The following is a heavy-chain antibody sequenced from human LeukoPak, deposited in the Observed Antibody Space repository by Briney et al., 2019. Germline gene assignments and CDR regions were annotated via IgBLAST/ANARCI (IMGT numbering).Heavy chain of an antibody. CDR1: GFAFDDFG. J-gene: IGHJ4*02. CDR2: ISGDVSVT. CDR3: ARDSEYGYYFDY. V-gene: IGHV3-43*02. Sequence: GGSLRLSCAASGFAFDDFGMHWVRQAPGKGLEWVSFISGDVSVTYYTDSLKGRFTFSRDNAKNSLYLQMNSLRAEDTAVYYCARDSEYGYYFDYWGQGTLVTVSS. D-gene: IGHD2-2*01.